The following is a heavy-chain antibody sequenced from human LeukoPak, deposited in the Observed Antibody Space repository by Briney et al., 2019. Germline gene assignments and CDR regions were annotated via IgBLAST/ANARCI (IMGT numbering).Heavy chain of an antibody. CDR1: GFTFSSYS. CDR3: ARDKGVERDTAMVSYAFDI. V-gene: IGHV3-21*01. CDR2: ISSSSSYI. J-gene: IGHJ3*02. D-gene: IGHD5-18*01. Sequence: GGSLRLSCAASGFTFSSYSMNWVRQAPGKGLEWVSSISSSSSYIYYADSVKGRFTISRDNAKNSLYLQMNSLRAEDTAVYYCARDKGVERDTAMVSYAFDIWGQGTMVTVSS.